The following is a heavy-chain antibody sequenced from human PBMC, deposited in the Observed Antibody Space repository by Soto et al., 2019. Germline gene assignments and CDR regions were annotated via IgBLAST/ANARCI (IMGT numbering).Heavy chain of an antibody. CDR3: ARGYYGSGILD. CDR1: GFTVSSNY. Sequence: QPGGSLRLSCAASGFTVSSNYMTWVRQAPGKGLEWVSIIYSADNTYYADSVKGRFTVSRDNSKNTVFLQLNSLTADDTAVYYCARGYYGSGILDWGQGTLVTVSS. J-gene: IGHJ4*02. D-gene: IGHD3-10*01. CDR2: IYSADNT. V-gene: IGHV3-66*01.